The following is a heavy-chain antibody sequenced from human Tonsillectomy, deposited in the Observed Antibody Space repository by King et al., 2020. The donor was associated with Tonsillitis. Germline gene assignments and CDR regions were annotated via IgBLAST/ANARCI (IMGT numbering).Heavy chain of an antibody. V-gene: IGHV3-23*04. D-gene: IGHD5-24*01. CDR1: RVTFSSYA. CDR3: AKGPVEMSTKYFDY. J-gene: IGHJ4*02. CDR2: ISGSGAST. Sequence: VQLVESGGGLVQPGGSLRLSCAASRVTFSSYAMSWVRQAPGMGLEWVSGISGSGASTYYADSVKGRFTISRDNSKNTLYLQMNSLRDEDTAVYYCAKGPVEMSTKYFDYWGQGTLVTVSS.